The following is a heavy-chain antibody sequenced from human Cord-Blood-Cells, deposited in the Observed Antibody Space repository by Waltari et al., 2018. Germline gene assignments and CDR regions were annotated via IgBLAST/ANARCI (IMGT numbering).Heavy chain of an antibody. CDR2: MNPNSGNT. Sequence: QVQLVQCGAEVKKPGASVKVSCKASGYTFTSYDITWVRPATGQGLEWMGWMNPNSGNTGYAQKFQGRVTITRNTSISTAYMELSSLRSEDTAVYYCARGPLNGIQLFDYWGQGTLVTVSS. V-gene: IGHV1-8*03. D-gene: IGHD5-18*01. J-gene: IGHJ4*02. CDR3: ARGPLNGIQLFDY. CDR1: GYTFTSYD.